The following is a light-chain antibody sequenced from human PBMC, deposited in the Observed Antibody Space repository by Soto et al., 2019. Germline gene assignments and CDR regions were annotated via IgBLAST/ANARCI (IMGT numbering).Light chain of an antibody. V-gene: IGKV3-15*01. Sequence: EIVMTQSPATLSVSPGERATLSCRASQSVSSNLAWYQQKPGQAPRLLIYDASTRATSIPARFSGSGSGTEFTLTITSLQSEDFAVYYCQQFNNWPPTFGQGTKLEIK. CDR3: QQFNNWPPT. CDR1: QSVSSN. J-gene: IGKJ2*01. CDR2: DAS.